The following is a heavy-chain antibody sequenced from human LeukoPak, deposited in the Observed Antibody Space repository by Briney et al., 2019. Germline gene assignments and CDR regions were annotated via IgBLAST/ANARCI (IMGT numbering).Heavy chain of an antibody. CDR3: ARGNRMFDY. CDR2: ISYDGSNK. J-gene: IGHJ4*02. D-gene: IGHD1/OR15-1a*01. Sequence: GGSLRLSCAASGFTFSRYAMHWVRQAPGKGLEWVAVISYDGSNKYYADSVKGRFTISRDNSKNTLYLQMNSLRAEDTAVYYCARGNRMFDYWGQGTLVTVSS. CDR1: GFTFSRYA. V-gene: IGHV3-30-3*01.